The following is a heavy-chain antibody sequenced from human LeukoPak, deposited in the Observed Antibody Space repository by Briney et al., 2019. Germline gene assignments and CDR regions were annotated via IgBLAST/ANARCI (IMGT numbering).Heavy chain of an antibody. CDR2: ISYDGSNK. D-gene: IGHD4-11*01. CDR3: AKDDDDYPFDY. CDR1: GFTFSSYG. Sequence: GRSLRLSCTASGFTFSSYGMHWVRQAPGKGLEWVAVISYDGSNKYYADSVKGRFTISRDNSKNTLYLQMNSLRAEDTAVYYRAKDDDDYPFDYWGQGTLVTVSS. J-gene: IGHJ4*02. V-gene: IGHV3-30*18.